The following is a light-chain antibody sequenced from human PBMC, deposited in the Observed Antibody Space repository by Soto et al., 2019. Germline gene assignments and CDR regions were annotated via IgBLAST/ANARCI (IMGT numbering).Light chain of an antibody. J-gene: IGLJ3*02. CDR1: SSDVGSYNL. CDR2: EGS. V-gene: IGLV2-23*01. Sequence: QSALTQPASVSGSPGQSITISCTGTSSDVGSYNLVSWYQQHPGKAPKLMIYEGSKRPLGVSNRFSGSKSGNTASLTISGLQAEDEADYYCCSYAGSSTRWVFGGGTKLTVL. CDR3: CSYAGSSTRWV.